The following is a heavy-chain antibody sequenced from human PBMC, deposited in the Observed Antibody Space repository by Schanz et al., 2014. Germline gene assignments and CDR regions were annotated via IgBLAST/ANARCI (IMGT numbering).Heavy chain of an antibody. CDR3: ARENLNWEAFDI. V-gene: IGHV3-7*03. Sequence: EVQVVESGGGLIQPGGSLRLSCAVSGFSVSTNYMSWVRQAPGKGLQWVANINNRGTEKNYVDSVKGRFTISRDNAKNSLYLEMTSLRGEDTAVYYCARENLNWEAFDIWGQGTVVTVSS. CDR1: GFSVSTNY. J-gene: IGHJ3*02. D-gene: IGHD7-27*01. CDR2: INNRGTEK.